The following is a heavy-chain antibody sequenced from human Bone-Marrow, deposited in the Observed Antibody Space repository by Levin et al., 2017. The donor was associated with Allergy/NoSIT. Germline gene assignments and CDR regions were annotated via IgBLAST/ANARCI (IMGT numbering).Heavy chain of an antibody. CDR1: GGSISSYY. D-gene: IGHD1-20*01. V-gene: IGHV4-59*01. CDR3: ARATLLGITGTTPLWWYFDL. CDR2: IYYSGST. Sequence: SETLSLTCTVSGGSISSYYWSWIRQPPGKGLEWIGYIYYSGSTNYNPSLKSRVTISVDTSKNQFSLKLSSVTAADTAVYYCARATLLGITGTTPLWWYFDLWGRGTLVTVSS. J-gene: IGHJ2*01.